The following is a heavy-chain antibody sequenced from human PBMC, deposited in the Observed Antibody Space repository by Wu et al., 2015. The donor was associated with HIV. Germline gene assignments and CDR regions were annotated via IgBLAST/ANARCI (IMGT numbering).Heavy chain of an antibody. CDR2: IIPSSGET. V-gene: IGHV1-2*02. D-gene: IGHD2-2*01. Sequence: QVKVVQSGAEVRKPGASVKVACKTSGYIFNAYYIHWVRQAPGQGLEWMGWIIPSSGETDYAQRFQGRVTLTSDTSITTVFMELTTLRSDDTAIYYCARGRIPGSGYYYGMDVWGQGTTVTVSS. CDR3: ARGRIPGSGYYYGMDV. CDR1: GYIFNAYY. J-gene: IGHJ6*01.